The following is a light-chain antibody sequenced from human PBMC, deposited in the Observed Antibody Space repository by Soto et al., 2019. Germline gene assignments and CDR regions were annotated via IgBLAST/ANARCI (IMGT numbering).Light chain of an antibody. V-gene: IGKV3-20*01. Sequence: EIVLTQSPGTLSLSPGERATLPCRTSQSVSSSYLAWYQHKPGQAPRLLIYGASSRATGIPDRFSGSGSGTDFTLTISRLEPEDFAVYYCQQYGTSPRYTFGQGTKLEIK. CDR3: QQYGTSPRYT. CDR1: QSVSSSY. J-gene: IGKJ2*01. CDR2: GAS.